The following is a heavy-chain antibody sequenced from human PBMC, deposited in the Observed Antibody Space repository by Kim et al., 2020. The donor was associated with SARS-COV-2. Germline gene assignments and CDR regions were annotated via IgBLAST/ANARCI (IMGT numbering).Heavy chain of an antibody. J-gene: IGHJ6*02. CDR2: ICYDGSNK. Sequence: GGSLRLSCAASGFTFSSYGMHWVRQAPGKGLEWVAVICYDGSNKYYADSVKGRFTISRDNSKNTLYLQMNSLRADDTAVFYCARDRGSKYQLLFVYYYGMHVWGRGTTVTVSS. CDR1: GFTFSSYG. V-gene: IGHV3-33*01. D-gene: IGHD2-2*01. CDR3: ARDRGSKYQLLFVYYYGMHV.